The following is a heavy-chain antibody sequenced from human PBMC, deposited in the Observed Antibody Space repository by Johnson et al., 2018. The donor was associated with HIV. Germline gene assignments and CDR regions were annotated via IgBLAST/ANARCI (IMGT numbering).Heavy chain of an antibody. Sequence: QVQLVESGGGVVQPGRSLRLSCAASGFTFSSYAMHWVRQAPGKGLEWVAVISYDGSNKYYADSVKGRFTIYRENSKNTLYLQMNSLRAEDTAVYYCARSMGYSSGYYSPYGADAFDIWGQGTMVTVSS. V-gene: IGHV3-30*04. D-gene: IGHD3-22*01. CDR3: ARSMGYSSGYYSPYGADAFDI. CDR2: ISYDGSNK. J-gene: IGHJ3*02. CDR1: GFTFSSYA.